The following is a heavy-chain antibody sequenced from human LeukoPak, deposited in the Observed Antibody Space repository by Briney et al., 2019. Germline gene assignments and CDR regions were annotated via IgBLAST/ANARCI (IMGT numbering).Heavy chain of an antibody. CDR1: GFTFSSYG. Sequence: GGSLRLSCGASGFTFSSYGMSWVRQAPGKGLEWVSAISGSGGSTYYADSVKGRVTISRDNSKNTLYLQMNSLRAEDTAVYYCAKDSSVYYYDSRNFDYWGQGTLVTVSS. D-gene: IGHD3-22*01. CDR2: ISGSGGST. J-gene: IGHJ4*02. CDR3: AKDSSVYYYDSRNFDY. V-gene: IGHV3-23*01.